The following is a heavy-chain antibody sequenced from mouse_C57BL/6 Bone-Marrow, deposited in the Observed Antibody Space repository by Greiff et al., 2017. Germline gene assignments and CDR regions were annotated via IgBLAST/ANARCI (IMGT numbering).Heavy chain of an antibody. J-gene: IGHJ2*01. D-gene: IGHD4-1*01. CDR2: IDPNRGGT. CDR3: APRTGKGG. CDR1: GYTFTSYW. V-gene: IGHV1-72*01. Sequence: QVQLQQPGAELVKPGASVKLSCKASGYTFTSYWMHWVKQRPGRGLGWIGRIDPNRGGTQYNEKFKSKATLTVDKPSSTAYMQCSSLTSEDSAVYYGAPRTGKGGWGQGTTLTVSS.